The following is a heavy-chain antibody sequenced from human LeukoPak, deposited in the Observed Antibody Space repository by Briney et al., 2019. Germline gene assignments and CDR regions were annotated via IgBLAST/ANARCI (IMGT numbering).Heavy chain of an antibody. CDR1: GYTFTGYY. Sequence: ASVKVSCKASGYTFTGYYMHWVRQAPGQGLEWMGRINPNSGGTNYAQKFQGRVTMTRDTSISTAYMELSRLRSDDTAVYYCARVRYYGSGETPFFDYWGQGTLVTVSS. CDR3: ARVRYYGSGETPFFDY. V-gene: IGHV1-2*06. D-gene: IGHD3-10*01. CDR2: INPNSGGT. J-gene: IGHJ4*02.